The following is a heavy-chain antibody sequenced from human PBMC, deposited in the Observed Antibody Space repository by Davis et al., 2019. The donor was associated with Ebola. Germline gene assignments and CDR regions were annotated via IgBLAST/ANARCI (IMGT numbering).Heavy chain of an antibody. V-gene: IGHV3-33*01. CDR2: IWYDGSNK. CDR1: GFTLPSYG. D-gene: IGHD2-15*01. CDR3: ASWVAYGMDV. J-gene: IGHJ6*02. Sequence: PGGSLRPSCQPSGFTLPSYGMHWVRPAPGKGLEWVAVIWYDGSNKYYADSVKGRFTISRDNSKNTLYLQMNSLRAEDTAVYYCASWVAYGMDVWGQGTTVTVSS.